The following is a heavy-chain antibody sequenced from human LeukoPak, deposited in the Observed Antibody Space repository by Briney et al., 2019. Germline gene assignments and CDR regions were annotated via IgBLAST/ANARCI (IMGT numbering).Heavy chain of an antibody. CDR3: ARDRQDCSSTSCYFPENWFDP. D-gene: IGHD2-2*01. V-gene: IGHV1-46*01. J-gene: IGHJ5*02. CDR2: INPSGGST. CDR1: GYTFTSYY. Sequence: ASVTVSCTASGYTFTSYYMHWVRQAPGQGLEWMGIINPSGGSTSYAQKFQGRVTMTRDTSTSTVYMELSSLRSEDTAVYYCARDRQDCSSTSCYFPENWFDPWGQGTLVTVSS.